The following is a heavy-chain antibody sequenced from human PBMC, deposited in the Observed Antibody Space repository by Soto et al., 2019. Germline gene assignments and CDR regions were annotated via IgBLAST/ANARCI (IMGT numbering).Heavy chain of an antibody. D-gene: IGHD6-6*01. Sequence: SETLSLTCAVYGGSFSGYYWSWIRQPPGKGLEWIGEINHSGSTNYNPSLKSRVTISVDTSKNQFSLKLSSVTAADTAVYYCARSIAARPVGNFDYWGQGTLVTVSS. CDR3: ARSIAARPVGNFDY. V-gene: IGHV4-34*01. CDR1: GGSFSGYY. CDR2: INHSGST. J-gene: IGHJ4*02.